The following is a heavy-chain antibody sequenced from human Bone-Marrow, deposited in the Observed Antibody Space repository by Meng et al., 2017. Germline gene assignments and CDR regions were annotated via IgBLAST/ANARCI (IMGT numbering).Heavy chain of an antibody. V-gene: IGHV4-59*01. J-gene: IGHJ4*02. CDR3: ARDIGSSKNY. Sequence: GSLRLSCTVSGGSISSYYWSWIRQPPGKGLEWIGYIYYSGSTNYNPSLKSRVTISVDTSKNQFSLKLNSVTAADTAVYYCARDIGSSKNYWGQGTLVTVSS. CDR2: IYYSGST. D-gene: IGHD6-13*01. CDR1: GGSISSYY.